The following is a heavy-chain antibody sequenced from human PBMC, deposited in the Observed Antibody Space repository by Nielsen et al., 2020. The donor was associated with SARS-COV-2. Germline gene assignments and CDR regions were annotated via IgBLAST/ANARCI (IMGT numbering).Heavy chain of an antibody. J-gene: IGHJ4*02. Sequence: WIRQPPGKGLEWVAVISYDGSNKYYADSVKGRFTISRDNSKNTLYLQMNSLRAEDTAVYYCARDPHFYGSGSYPFYFDCWGQGTLVTVSS. CDR2: ISYDGSNK. D-gene: IGHD3-10*01. V-gene: IGHV3-30*04. CDR3: ARDPHFYGSGSYPFYFDC.